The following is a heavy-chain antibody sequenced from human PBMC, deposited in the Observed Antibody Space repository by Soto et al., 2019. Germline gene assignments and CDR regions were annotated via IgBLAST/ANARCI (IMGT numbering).Heavy chain of an antibody. V-gene: IGHV1-69*01. J-gene: IGHJ4*02. Sequence: QVQVVQSGAEVKKPGSSVKVSCKASGGTFSSYSINWVRQAPGQGLEWMGEIIPIFSTANYAQKFQGRVTMTADQSTSTDYMELSSLRYEDTAVSYCARDGGRHCGGIDYWGQGTLVTVSS. CDR2: IIPIFSTA. CDR1: GGTFSSYS. CDR3: ARDGGRHCGGIDY. D-gene: IGHD1-26*01.